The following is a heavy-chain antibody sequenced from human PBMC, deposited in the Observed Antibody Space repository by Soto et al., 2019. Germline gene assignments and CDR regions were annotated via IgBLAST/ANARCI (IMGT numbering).Heavy chain of an antibody. D-gene: IGHD3-22*01. Sequence: ASVEVSCKASGGTFGSCASRWVRQAPGQGLEWMGGIIPIFGTANYAQKFQGRVTITADESTSTAYMELSSLRSEDTAVYYCARVAHYYDSSGYPDFDYWGQGTLVTVSS. J-gene: IGHJ4*02. CDR2: IIPIFGTA. CDR1: GGTFGSCA. V-gene: IGHV1-69*13. CDR3: ARVAHYYDSSGYPDFDY.